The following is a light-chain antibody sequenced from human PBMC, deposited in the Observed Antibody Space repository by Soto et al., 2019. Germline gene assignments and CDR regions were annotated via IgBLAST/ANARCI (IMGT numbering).Light chain of an antibody. Sequence: DIQMTQSPSTLSASVGDRVTITCRASQSISTSLAWYQQKPGKAPELLISDASRLESGVPSSFSGSGSGTEFTLTISSLQPDDFATYYCQQYKSYSPRTFGQGTKVEIK. CDR3: QQYKSYSPRT. J-gene: IGKJ1*01. V-gene: IGKV1-5*01. CDR2: DAS. CDR1: QSISTS.